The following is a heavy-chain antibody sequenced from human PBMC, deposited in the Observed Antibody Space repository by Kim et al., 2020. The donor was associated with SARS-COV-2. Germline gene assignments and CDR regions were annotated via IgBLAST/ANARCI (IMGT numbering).Heavy chain of an antibody. V-gene: IGHV4-34*01. CDR3: ARGIAVAGVTFDY. CDR2: INHSGNT. J-gene: IGHJ4*02. D-gene: IGHD6-19*01. CDR1: GGSFSGYY. Sequence: SETLSLTCAVYGGSFSGYYWSWIRQPPGKGLEWIGEINHSGNTNYNPSLKSRVTISLATSKSQFSLKLSSVTAADTAVYYCARGIAVAGVTFDYWGQGTL.